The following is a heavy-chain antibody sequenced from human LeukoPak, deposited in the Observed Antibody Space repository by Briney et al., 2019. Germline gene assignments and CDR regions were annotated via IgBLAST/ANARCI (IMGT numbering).Heavy chain of an antibody. V-gene: IGHV3-48*01. CDR3: ARDLSSPPHLVTYYYYMDV. D-gene: IGHD6-13*01. J-gene: IGHJ6*03. CDR1: GFSFSSYS. Sequence: PGGSLRLSCAGSGFSFSSYSMNWVRQAPGKGLEWVSYISSSSTMDYADSVKGRFTISRDNAKNSLYLQMNSLRVEDTAVYYCARDLSSPPHLVTYYYYMDVWGKGTMVTVPS. CDR2: ISSSSTM.